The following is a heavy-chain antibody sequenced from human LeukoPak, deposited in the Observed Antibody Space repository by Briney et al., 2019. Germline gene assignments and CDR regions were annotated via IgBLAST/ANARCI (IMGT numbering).Heavy chain of an antibody. CDR2: INPNSGGT. CDR1: GYTFTGYY. V-gene: IGHV1-2*02. J-gene: IGHJ4*02. D-gene: IGHD3-22*01. CDR3: ARVRYYYDSSGYSLFDY. Sequence: ASVKVSCKASGYTFTGYYMHWVRQAPGQGLEWMGWINPNSGGTNYAQKFQGRVTMTRDTSISTAYMELNRLRSDDTAVYYCARVRYYYDSSGYSLFDYWGQGTLVTVSS.